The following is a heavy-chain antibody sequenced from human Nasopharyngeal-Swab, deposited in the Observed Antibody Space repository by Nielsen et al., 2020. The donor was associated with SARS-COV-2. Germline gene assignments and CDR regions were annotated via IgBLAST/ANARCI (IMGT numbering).Heavy chain of an antibody. V-gene: IGHV3-64*02. Sequence: GRQAAGKGLEYLSAVSGDGVTTHYADSLKGRFTISRDNSKNTVYLQLGSLTAEDMAVYFCARGTPGIPGVDYWGQGTLVTVSS. J-gene: IGHJ4*02. CDR3: ARGTPGIPGVDY. CDR2: VSGDGVTT. D-gene: IGHD2-8*02.